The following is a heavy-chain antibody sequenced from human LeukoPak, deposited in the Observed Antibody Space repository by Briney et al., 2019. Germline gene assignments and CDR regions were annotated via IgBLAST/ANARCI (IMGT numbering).Heavy chain of an antibody. J-gene: IGHJ4*02. D-gene: IGHD6-6*01. CDR1: GFTFSSYS. CDR2: ISSSSSYI. CDR3: ARESSSPGCFDY. Sequence: GGSLRLSCAASGFTFSSYSMNWVRQAPGKGLEWVSSISSSSSYIYYADSVKGRFTISRDNAKNSLYLQINSLRAEDTAVYYCARESSSPGCFDYWGQGTLVTVSS. V-gene: IGHV3-21*01.